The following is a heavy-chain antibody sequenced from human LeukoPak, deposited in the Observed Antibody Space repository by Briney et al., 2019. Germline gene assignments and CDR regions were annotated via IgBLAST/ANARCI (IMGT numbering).Heavy chain of an antibody. Sequence: GGSLRFSCAASGFTISTYWMRWVRQAPGKGLVWVSHINTDGSSATYADSVKGRFTISRDNAKNTLYLQMNSLRPEDTAVYYCARGGGWTGARKDFDYWGQGTLVTVSS. CDR2: INTDGSSA. CDR1: GFTISTYW. D-gene: IGHD3/OR15-3a*01. V-gene: IGHV3-74*01. J-gene: IGHJ4*02. CDR3: ARGGGWTGARKDFDY.